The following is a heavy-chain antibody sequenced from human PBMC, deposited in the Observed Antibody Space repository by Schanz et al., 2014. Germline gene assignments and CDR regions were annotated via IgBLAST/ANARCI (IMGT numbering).Heavy chain of an antibody. V-gene: IGHV7-4-1*02. J-gene: IGHJ4*02. CDR2: INTDTGNP. CDR3: ARHERCEELSVVDY. Sequence: QVHLVQSESELKNPGASVKVSCKTSGYSFSTYAMNWVRQAPGQGLEWMGYINTDTGNPTAAQGFTGRFVFSLDTSGKTAYLQINSLRPEDTAVYFCARHERCEELSVVDYWGQGTRVTVSS. CDR1: GYSFSTYA. D-gene: IGHD3-10*01.